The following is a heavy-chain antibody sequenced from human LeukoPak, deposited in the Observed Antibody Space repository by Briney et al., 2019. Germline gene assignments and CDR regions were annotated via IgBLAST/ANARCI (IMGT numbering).Heavy chain of an antibody. Sequence: GGSLRLSCAASGFTFSSYAMSCVRQAPGKGLEWVSAISGSGGSTYYADSVKGRFTISRDNSKNTLYLQMNSLRAEDTAVYYCARGGLSTYRGGETPVGYWGQGTLVTVSS. V-gene: IGHV3-23*01. J-gene: IGHJ4*02. CDR1: GFTFSSYA. CDR2: ISGSGGST. D-gene: IGHD3-16*01. CDR3: ARGGLSTYRGGETPVGY.